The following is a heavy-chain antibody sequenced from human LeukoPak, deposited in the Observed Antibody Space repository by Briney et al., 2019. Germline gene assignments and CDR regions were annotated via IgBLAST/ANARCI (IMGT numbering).Heavy chain of an antibody. CDR3: AKGYCSSTSCSEGWPDY. V-gene: IGHV7-4-1*02. J-gene: IGHJ4*02. Sequence: ASVKVSCKASGYTFTSYAMNWARQAPGQGLEWMGWINTNTGNPTYAQGFTGRFVFSLDTSVSTAYLQISSLKAEDTAVYYCAKGYCSSTSCSEGWPDYWGQGTLVTVSS. CDR2: INTNTGNP. D-gene: IGHD2-2*01. CDR1: GYTFTSYA.